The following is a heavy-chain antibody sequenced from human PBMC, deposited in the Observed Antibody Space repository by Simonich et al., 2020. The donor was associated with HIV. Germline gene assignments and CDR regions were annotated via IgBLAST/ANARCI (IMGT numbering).Heavy chain of an antibody. CDR1: GGSFSGYS. V-gene: IGHV4-34*01. J-gene: IGHJ6*02. CDR3: ARGGYCSGGSCYPLFSRYGMDI. CDR2: INHSRRT. Sequence: QVQLQQWGAGLLKPSETLSLTCAVYGGSFSGYSWSGIRPPPGKGLEWIGDINHSRRTNYYPPLKSQVTISVATAKNQFSLKLSSVTAADTAVYYCARGGYCSGGSCYPLFSRYGMDIWGQGTTVTVSS. D-gene: IGHD2-15*01.